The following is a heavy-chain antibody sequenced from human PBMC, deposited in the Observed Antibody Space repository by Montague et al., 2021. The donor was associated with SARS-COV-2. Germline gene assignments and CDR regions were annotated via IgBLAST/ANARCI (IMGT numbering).Heavy chain of an antibody. CDR3: ARDRHWTNTYYDILTGCQYYYYGMDV. CDR1: GFTVSSNY. Sequence: SLRLSCAASGFTVSSNYMSWVRQAPGKGLEWVSVIYSGGSTYYADSVKGRFTISRDNSKNTLYLQMNSLRAEDTAVYYCARDRHWTNTYYDILTGCQYYYYGMDVWGQETTVTVSS. V-gene: IGHV3-66*01. CDR2: IYSGGST. D-gene: IGHD3-9*01. J-gene: IGHJ6*02.